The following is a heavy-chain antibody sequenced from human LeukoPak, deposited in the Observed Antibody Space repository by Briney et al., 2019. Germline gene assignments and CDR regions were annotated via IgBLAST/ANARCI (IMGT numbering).Heavy chain of an antibody. J-gene: IGHJ5*02. D-gene: IGHD4-17*01. CDR3: ARDVTPRTTVTTNWFDP. CDR1: GGTFSSYA. V-gene: IGHV1-69*04. Sequence: GASVKVSCKASGGTFSSYAISWVRQAPGQGLEWMGRIIPILGIANYAQKFQGRVTITADKSTSTAYMELSSLRSEDTAVYYCARDVTPRTTVTTNWFDPWGQGTLVTVSS. CDR2: IIPILGIA.